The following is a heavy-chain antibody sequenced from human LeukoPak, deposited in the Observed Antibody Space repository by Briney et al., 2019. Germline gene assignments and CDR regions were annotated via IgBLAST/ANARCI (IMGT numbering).Heavy chain of an antibody. CDR3: ARDVY. Sequence: GGSLRLSCTASTFTLNNYWMSWVRQAPGKGLEWVANIKQDGSEIYYVDSVKGRFAISRDNTKNSLYLQMNNLRAEDTAVFYCARDVYWGQGTLVTVSS. J-gene: IGHJ4*02. V-gene: IGHV3-7*04. CDR2: IKQDGSEI. CDR1: TFTLNNYW.